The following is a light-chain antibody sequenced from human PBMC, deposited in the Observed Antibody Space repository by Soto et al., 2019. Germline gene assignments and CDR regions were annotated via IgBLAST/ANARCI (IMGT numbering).Light chain of an antibody. J-gene: IGKJ2*01. Sequence: EIVLTQSPGTLSLSPGERATLSCRASQSVSSSYLAWYQQKPGQAPRLLIYGASSRATGIPDRFSGSGSGTDFILTIIRLEPEDFAVYYCQQYGGSPLYTFGQGTKLEIK. CDR2: GAS. CDR3: QQYGGSPLYT. CDR1: QSVSSSY. V-gene: IGKV3-20*01.